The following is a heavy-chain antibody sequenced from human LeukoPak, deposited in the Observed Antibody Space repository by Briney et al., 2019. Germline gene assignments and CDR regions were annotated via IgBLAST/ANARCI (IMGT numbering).Heavy chain of an antibody. J-gene: IGHJ4*02. CDR1: GYTFTSYY. D-gene: IGHD3-9*01. CDR3: ARDPDYDILTGLSDY. Sequence: ASVKVSCKASGYTFTSYYMHWVRQAPGQGLEWMGWINPNSGGTNYAQKFQGRVTMTRDTSISTAYMELSRLRSDDTAVYYCARDPDYDILTGLSDYWGQGTLVTVSS. CDR2: INPNSGGT. V-gene: IGHV1-2*02.